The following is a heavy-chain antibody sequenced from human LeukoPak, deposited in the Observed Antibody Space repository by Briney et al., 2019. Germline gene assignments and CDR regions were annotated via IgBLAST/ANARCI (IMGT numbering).Heavy chain of an antibody. V-gene: IGHV3-48*04. CDR1: GFTFSNYG. J-gene: IGHJ4*02. D-gene: IGHD3-16*01. CDR3: ARLGGWSFDY. CDR2: ISTSGSST. Sequence: GGSLRLSCAASGFTFSNYGMNWVRQAPGKRLEWVSYISTSGSSTNYADSLKGRFTISRDNAKKSLYLQMNTLRGDDTAVYYCARLGGWSFDYWGQGTLVTVSS.